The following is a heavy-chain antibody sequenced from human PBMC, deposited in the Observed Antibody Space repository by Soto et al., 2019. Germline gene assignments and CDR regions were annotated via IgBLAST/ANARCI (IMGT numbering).Heavy chain of an antibody. D-gene: IGHD3-10*01. CDR2: IIPLYGTV. J-gene: IGHJ1*01. V-gene: IGHV1-69*06. CDR1: GGTFNSYG. CDR3: ARVRVIRGVIPSHFGL. Sequence: SAKVSCKASGGTFNSYGISWVRQAPGQGLDWMGVIIPLYGTVNYAQKFQGRVSITADKSTSTAYMDLNSLGSDDTAVYYCARVRVIRGVIPSHFGLWGQGTQVAVSS.